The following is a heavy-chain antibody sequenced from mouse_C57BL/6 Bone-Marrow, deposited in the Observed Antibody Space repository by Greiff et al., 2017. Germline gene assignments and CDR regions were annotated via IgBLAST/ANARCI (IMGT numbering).Heavy chain of an antibody. D-gene: IGHD1-1*01. Sequence: QVQLQQPGAELVKPGASVKLSCKASGYTFTSYWMHWVKQRPGQGLEWIGMIHPNSGSTNYHEKFKSTATLTVEQSSSTAYMQLSSLTSEDSAVYYCARSSSTVVATDWYFDVWGTGTTVTVSS. J-gene: IGHJ1*03. CDR1: GYTFTSYW. V-gene: IGHV1-64*01. CDR2: IHPNSGST. CDR3: ARSSSTVVATDWYFDV.